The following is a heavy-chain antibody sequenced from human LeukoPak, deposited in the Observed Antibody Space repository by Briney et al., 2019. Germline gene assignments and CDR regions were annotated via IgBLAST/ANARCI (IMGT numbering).Heavy chain of an antibody. V-gene: IGHV1-2*02. CDR1: GYTFTGYY. CDR2: INPNSGGT. Sequence: ASVKVSCKASGYTFTGYYMHWVRQAPGQGLEWMGWINPNSGGTNYAQKFQGRVTMTRDTSISTAYMELSRLRSDDTAVYYCARRDYVWGSYRFPLDYWGQGTLVTVSS. J-gene: IGHJ4*02. CDR3: ARRDYVWGSYRFPLDY. D-gene: IGHD3-16*02.